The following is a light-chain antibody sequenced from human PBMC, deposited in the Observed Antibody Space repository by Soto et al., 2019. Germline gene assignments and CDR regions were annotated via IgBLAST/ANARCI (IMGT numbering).Light chain of an antibody. CDR1: QDISAY. CDR3: QQYNNVPYT. Sequence: DIHMTQSPSSLSASVGDRVTITCQASQDISAYLNWYQHKSGKAPKLLIYDASNLATGVPSRLSGSGSGTNFSFTISSLQPEDIGTYYCQQYNNVPYTFGQGTKLEIK. J-gene: IGKJ2*01. CDR2: DAS. V-gene: IGKV1-33*01.